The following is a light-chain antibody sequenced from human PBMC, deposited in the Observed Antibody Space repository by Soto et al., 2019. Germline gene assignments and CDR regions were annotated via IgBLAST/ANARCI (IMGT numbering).Light chain of an antibody. CDR1: SSDVGGYNY. CDR2: DVS. V-gene: IGLV2-14*03. CDR3: SSYTSSNSYV. Sequence: QSALTQPAPVSGSPGQSITISCTGTSSDVGGYNYVSWYQHHPGKAPKLMIHDVSNRPSGVSNRFSGSKSGNTASLTISGLQAEDEADYYCSSYTSSNSYVFGSGTKVTVL. J-gene: IGLJ1*01.